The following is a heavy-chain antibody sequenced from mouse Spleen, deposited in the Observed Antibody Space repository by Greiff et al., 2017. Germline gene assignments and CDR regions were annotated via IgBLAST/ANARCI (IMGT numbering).Heavy chain of an antibody. Sequence: EVQGVESGGGLVQPGGSRKLSCAASGFTFSSFGMHWVRQAPEKGLEWVAYISSGSSTIYYADTVKGRFTISRDNPKNTLFLQMTSLRSEDTAMYYCASGVLRPHAMDYWGQGTSVTVSS. V-gene: IGHV5-17*02. J-gene: IGHJ4*01. CDR2: ISSGSSTI. D-gene: IGHD1-2*01. CDR1: GFTFSSFG. CDR3: ASGVLRPHAMDY.